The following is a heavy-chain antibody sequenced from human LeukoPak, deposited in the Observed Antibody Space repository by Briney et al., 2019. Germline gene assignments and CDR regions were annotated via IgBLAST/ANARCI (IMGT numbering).Heavy chain of an antibody. V-gene: IGHV3-74*01. CDR3: ATHYTDSTRNP. D-gene: IGHD4-11*01. Sequence: GGSLRLPCAASGFTFSSYWMHWVCQAPGKGLVWVSRINSDGSSTSYADSVKGRFTISRDNAKNTLYLQMNSLRAEDTAVYYCATHYTDSTRNPWGQGTLVTVSS. CDR1: GFTFSSYW. CDR2: INSDGSST. J-gene: IGHJ5*02.